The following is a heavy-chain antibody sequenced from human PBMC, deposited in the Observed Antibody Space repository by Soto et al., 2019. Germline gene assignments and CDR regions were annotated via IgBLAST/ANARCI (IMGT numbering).Heavy chain of an antibody. CDR1: GYRFTTYW. V-gene: IGHV5-10-1*01. D-gene: IGHD5-18*01. J-gene: IGHJ6*02. Sequence: PGESLKISCQGSGYRFTTYWITWVRQMPGKGLEWMGRIDPFDSQTKYSPSFQGHATISADKSINTAYLQWRSLKASDTAMYYCAREGYSFGRNNYGMDVWGQGTTVTVS. CDR2: IDPFDSQT. CDR3: AREGYSFGRNNYGMDV.